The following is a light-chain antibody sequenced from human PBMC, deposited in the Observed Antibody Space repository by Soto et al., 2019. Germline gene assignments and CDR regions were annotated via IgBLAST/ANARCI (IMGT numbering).Light chain of an antibody. V-gene: IGKV2-28*01. J-gene: IGKJ2*01. CDR1: QSLLHSNGYNY. CDR3: MQALQTPEYT. Sequence: DIVMTQSPLSLPVTPGEPASISCRSSQSLLHSNGYNYLDWYLQKPGQSPQLLIYLGSNRASGVPDRFSGSGSGTDFTLKISRVXAEDVGVYYCMQALQTPEYTFGQGTKVDIK. CDR2: LGS.